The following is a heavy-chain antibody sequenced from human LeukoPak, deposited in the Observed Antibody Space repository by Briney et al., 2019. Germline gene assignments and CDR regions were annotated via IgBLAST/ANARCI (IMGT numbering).Heavy chain of an antibody. V-gene: IGHV4-59*01. J-gene: IGHJ3*02. CDR3: ARVSNSGYDSRGAFDI. Sequence: MPSETLSLTCTVSGDSISAYSWSWIRQPPGKGLEWIGYRSISHSETTNCNPSLKSRVTISVDTSKNQFSLKLSSVTAADTAVYYCARVSNSGYDSRGAFDIWGQGTMVTVSS. D-gene: IGHD3-22*01. CDR2: RSISHSETT. CDR1: GDSISAYS.